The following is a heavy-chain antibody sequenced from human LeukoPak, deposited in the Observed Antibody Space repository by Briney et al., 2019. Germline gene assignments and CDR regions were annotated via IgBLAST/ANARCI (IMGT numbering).Heavy chain of an antibody. D-gene: IGHD1-26*01. J-gene: IGHJ4*02. CDR1: GGTFSSYA. Sequence: GASVKVSCKASGGTFSSYAISWVRQAPGQGLEWMGGIIPIFGTANYAQKFQGRVTITTDESTSTANMELSSLRSEDTAVYYCAREGELYYALDYWGQGTLVTVSS. V-gene: IGHV1-69*05. CDR3: AREGELYYALDY. CDR2: IIPIFGTA.